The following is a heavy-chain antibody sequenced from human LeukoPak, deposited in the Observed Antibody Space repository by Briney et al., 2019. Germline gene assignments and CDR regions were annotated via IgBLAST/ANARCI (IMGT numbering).Heavy chain of an antibody. CDR3: ARSLVRDLEYYDILTGYRRSDAFDI. D-gene: IGHD3-9*01. CDR2: IYITGDS. Sequence: SETLSLTCTVSGDSISNYYWSWIRQPAGKGLEWIGRIYITGDSNYNPSLKSRVTISVDTSKNQFSLKLSSVTAADTAVYYCARSLVRDLEYYDILTGYRRSDAFDIWGQGTMVTVSS. J-gene: IGHJ3*02. CDR1: GDSISNYY. V-gene: IGHV4-4*07.